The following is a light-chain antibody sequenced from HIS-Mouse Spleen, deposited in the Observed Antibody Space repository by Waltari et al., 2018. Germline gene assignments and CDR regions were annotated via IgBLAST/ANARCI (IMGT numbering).Light chain of an antibody. CDR2: KVS. Sequence: DVVMTQSPLSLPVTLGQPASISCRSSQSLVHSDGNTYLNWFQQRPGQSPRRLIYKVSNLGSGVPDRFSGSGSGTDFTLKISRVEAEDVGVYYCMQGTHWPPWTFGQGTKVEIK. J-gene: IGKJ1*01. CDR1: QSLVHSDGNTY. CDR3: MQGTHWPPWT. V-gene: IGKV2-30*02.